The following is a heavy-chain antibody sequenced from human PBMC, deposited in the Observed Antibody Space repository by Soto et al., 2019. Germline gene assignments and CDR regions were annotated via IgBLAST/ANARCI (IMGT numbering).Heavy chain of an antibody. V-gene: IGHV3-21*01. Sequence: EVQLVESGGGLVKPGGSLRLSCAASGFTFSSYSMNWVRQAPGKGLEWVSSISSSSSYIYYADSVKGRFTISRDNAKNSLYLQMNSLRAEDTAVYYCARDRHCGGDCYSSFDYWGQGTLVTVSS. CDR2: ISSSSSYI. CDR1: GFTFSSYS. CDR3: ARDRHCGGDCYSSFDY. J-gene: IGHJ4*02. D-gene: IGHD2-21*02.